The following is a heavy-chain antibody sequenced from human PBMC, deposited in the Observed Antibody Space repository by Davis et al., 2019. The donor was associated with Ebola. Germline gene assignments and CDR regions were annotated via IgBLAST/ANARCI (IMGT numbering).Heavy chain of an antibody. J-gene: IGHJ6*02. V-gene: IGHV3-21*01. CDR2: ISSGSSYI. CDR3: VRDNYGMDV. CDR1: GFTFSSYW. Sequence: GESLKISCAASGFTFSSYWMSWVRQAPGKRLEWVSSISSGSSYIYYADSLKGRFTISRDNAKNSLYLQMNSLRAEDTAVYYCVRDNYGMDVWGQGTAATVSS.